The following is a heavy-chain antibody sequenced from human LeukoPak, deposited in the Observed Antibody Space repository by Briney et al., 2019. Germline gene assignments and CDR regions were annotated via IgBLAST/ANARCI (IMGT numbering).Heavy chain of an antibody. D-gene: IGHD5-18*01. Sequence: GGSLRLSCAASGFTFDDYAMHRVRQAPGKGLEWVSGISWNSGSIGYADSVKGRFTISRDNAKNSLYLQMNSLRAEDTALYYCAKGGDTAMDPFDYWGQGTLVTVSS. CDR2: ISWNSGSI. CDR3: AKGGDTAMDPFDY. V-gene: IGHV3-9*01. CDR1: GFTFDDYA. J-gene: IGHJ4*02.